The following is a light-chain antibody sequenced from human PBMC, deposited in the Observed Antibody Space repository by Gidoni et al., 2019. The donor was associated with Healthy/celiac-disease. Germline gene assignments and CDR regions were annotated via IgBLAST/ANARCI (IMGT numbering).Light chain of an antibody. Sequence: DIVLTQSPDSLPVSLGERATINCQSSQSVLYSSNNKNYLAWYQQKPGQPPKLLIYWASTRESGVPDRFSGSGSGTDFTLTISSLQAEDVAVYYCQQYYSTPPWTFGQGTKVEIK. CDR1: QSVLYSSNNKNY. CDR3: QQYYSTPPWT. CDR2: WAS. V-gene: IGKV4-1*01. J-gene: IGKJ1*01.